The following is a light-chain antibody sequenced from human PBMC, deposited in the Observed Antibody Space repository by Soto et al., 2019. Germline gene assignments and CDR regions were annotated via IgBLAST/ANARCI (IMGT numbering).Light chain of an antibody. J-gene: IGLJ2*01. V-gene: IGLV2-14*01. CDR2: DVT. CDR3: TSYTSTRTVV. CDR1: SSDVGGYNY. Sequence: QSALTQPASVSGSPGQSITISCTGTSSDVGGYNYVAWYQQYPGKAPKLMIYDVTNRPSGVSNRFSGSKSGNTASLTISGLQAEDEGDYYCTSYTSTRTVVFGGGTKLTVL.